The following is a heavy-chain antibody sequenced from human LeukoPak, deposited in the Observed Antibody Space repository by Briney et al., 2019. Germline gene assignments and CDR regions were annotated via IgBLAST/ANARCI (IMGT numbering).Heavy chain of an antibody. CDR1: GITLSNYG. Sequence: GGSLRLSCAVSGITLSNYGMSWVRQAPEKGLEWVAGISGSGGGTNYADSVKGRFTISRDNSKNTLYLQMNSLRAEDTAVYFCAKRGVVIRVILVGFHKEAYYFDSWGQGALVTVSS. V-gene: IGHV3-23*01. J-gene: IGHJ4*02. D-gene: IGHD3-22*01. CDR3: AKRGVVIRVILVGFHKEAYYFDS. CDR2: ISGSGGGT.